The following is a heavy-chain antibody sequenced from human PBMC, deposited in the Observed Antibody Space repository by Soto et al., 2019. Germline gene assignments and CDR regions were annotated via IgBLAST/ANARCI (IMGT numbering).Heavy chain of an antibody. CDR2: IYYSGST. V-gene: IGHV4-61*08. J-gene: IGHJ4*02. D-gene: IGHD4-17*01. Sequence: PSEPLSLTCTVSGGSINSGGYYWSWIRQHPGKGLEWIGYIYYSGSTHYNPSLKSRVTISVDTSKNQFSLKLSSVTAADTAVYYCARASTTVTTLDYWGQGTLVTVSS. CDR3: ARASTTVTTLDY. CDR1: GGSINSGGYY.